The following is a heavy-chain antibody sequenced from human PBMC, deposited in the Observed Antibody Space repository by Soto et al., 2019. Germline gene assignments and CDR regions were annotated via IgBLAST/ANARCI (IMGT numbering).Heavy chain of an antibody. Sequence: PSETLSLTCAVYGGSFSGYYWSWIRQPPGKGLEWIGEINHSGSTNYNPSFKSRVTISVDTSKNQFSLKLSSVTAADTAVYCCARGSIAVTGTSPTRYFDYWVQGTLVTVSS. D-gene: IGHD6-19*01. V-gene: IGHV4-34*01. J-gene: IGHJ4*02. CDR2: INHSGST. CDR1: GGSFSGYY. CDR3: ARGSIAVTGTSPTRYFDY.